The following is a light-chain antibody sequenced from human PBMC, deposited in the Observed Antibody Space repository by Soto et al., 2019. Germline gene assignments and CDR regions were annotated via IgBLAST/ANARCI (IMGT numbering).Light chain of an antibody. J-gene: IGKJ5*01. Sequence: IQLTQSPSSLSASVGDRVTITCRASQDSTKYLAWYQQKPGKAPKLLIYSASTLVRGVPSRFSGSGSGTEFTLTISGLQPEDSLTYYCQQAKSFPITFGQGTRLEIK. CDR2: SAS. CDR1: QDSTKY. V-gene: IGKV1-9*01. CDR3: QQAKSFPIT.